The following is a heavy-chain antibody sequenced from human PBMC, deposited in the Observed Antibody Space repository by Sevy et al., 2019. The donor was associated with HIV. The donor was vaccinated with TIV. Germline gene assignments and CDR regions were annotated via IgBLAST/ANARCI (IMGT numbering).Heavy chain of an antibody. J-gene: IGHJ4*02. CDR2: ISGSGGST. V-gene: IGHV3-23*01. CDR3: AKPSDYGDYGY. Sequence: GGSLRLSCAASGFTFSSYAMNWVRQAPGKGLEWVSAISGSGGSTYYADSVKGRFTISRVNSKNTLYLQMNSLRAEDTAVYYCAKPSDYGDYGYWGQGTLVTVSS. D-gene: IGHD4-17*01. CDR1: GFTFSSYA.